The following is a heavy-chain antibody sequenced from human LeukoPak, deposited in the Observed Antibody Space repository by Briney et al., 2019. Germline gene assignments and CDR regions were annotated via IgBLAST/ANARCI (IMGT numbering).Heavy chain of an antibody. CDR1: GYTFTSYD. CDR3: ARAPYCSGGSCYSSVWLVYDY. CDR2: MNPNSGNT. V-gene: IGHV1-8*02. J-gene: IGHJ4*02. D-gene: IGHD2-15*01. Sequence: ASVKVSCKASGYTFTSYDINWVRQATGQGLEWMGWMNPNSGNTGYAQKLQGRVTMTTDTSTSTAYMGLRSLRSDDTAVYYCARAPYCSGGSCYSSVWLVYDYWGQGTLVTVSS.